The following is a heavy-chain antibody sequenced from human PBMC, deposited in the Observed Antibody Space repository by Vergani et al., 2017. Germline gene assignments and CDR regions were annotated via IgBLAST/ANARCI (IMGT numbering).Heavy chain of an antibody. V-gene: IGHV3-66*01. Sequence: EVQLVESGGGLVQPGGSLRLSCAASGFTVSNNYMSWVRQAPGRGLEWVSFIYSGGTTYYADSVKGRFNVSRDNSKNTLYLQMNSLRAEYTAVYYCATPGIQLWYYAFDIWGQGTMVTVSS. CDR1: GFTVSNNY. CDR3: ATPGIQLWYYAFDI. D-gene: IGHD5-18*01. J-gene: IGHJ3*02. CDR2: IYSGGTT.